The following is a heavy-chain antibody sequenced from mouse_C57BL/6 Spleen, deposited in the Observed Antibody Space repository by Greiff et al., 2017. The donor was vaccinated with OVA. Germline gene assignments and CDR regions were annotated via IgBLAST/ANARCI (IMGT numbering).Heavy chain of an antibody. J-gene: IGHJ3*01. CDR3: ARPHYYGSTLFAY. V-gene: IGHV3-6*01. D-gene: IGHD1-1*01. CDR2: ISYDGSN. Sequence: ESGPGLVKPSQSLSLTCSVTGYSITSGYYWNWIRQFPGNKLEWMGYISYDGSNNYNPSLKNRISITRDTSKNQFFLKLNSVTTEDTATYYCARPHYYGSTLFAYWGQGTLVTVSA. CDR1: GYSITSGYY.